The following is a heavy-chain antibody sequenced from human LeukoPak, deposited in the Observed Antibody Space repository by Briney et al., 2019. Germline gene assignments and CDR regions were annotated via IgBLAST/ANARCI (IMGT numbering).Heavy chain of an antibody. CDR3: ASPESGSWGFDY. J-gene: IGHJ4*02. D-gene: IGHD1-26*01. CDR1: GGSISSYY. Sequence: SETLSLTCTVSGGSISSYYWSWIRQPPGKGLEWIGYIYYSGSTNYNPSLKSRVTISVDTSKNQFSLKLSSVTAADTAVYYCASPESGSWGFDYWGQGTLVTVSS. CDR2: IYYSGST. V-gene: IGHV4-59*12.